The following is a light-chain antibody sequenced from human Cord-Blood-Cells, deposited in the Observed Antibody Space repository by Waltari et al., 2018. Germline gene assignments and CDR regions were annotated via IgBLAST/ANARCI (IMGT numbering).Light chain of an antibody. CDR2: GAS. V-gene: IGKV3-15*01. Sequence: EIVMTQSPATLSVSPGERATLSCRARQSVSSNLAWYQQKPGQAPRLLIYGASTRATGIPARCSGSGSGTEFTLTISSRQSEDFAVYYCQQYNNWPLTFGGGTKVEIK. J-gene: IGKJ4*01. CDR1: QSVSSN. CDR3: QQYNNWPLT.